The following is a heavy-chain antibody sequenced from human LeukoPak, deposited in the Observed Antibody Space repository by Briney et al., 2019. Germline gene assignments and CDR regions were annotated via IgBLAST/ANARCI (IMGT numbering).Heavy chain of an antibody. D-gene: IGHD6-13*01. CDR3: ARAIARYYMVV. Sequence: SETLSHTHTVSGGSISSYYWSWLRQPAGTGLEGIGRIHTSRSTNYNPSLKSRVTISVDKSKNQFSLQLSSVTAADTAVDYCARAIARYYMVVWGKGTTVTVPS. CDR1: GGSISSYY. CDR2: IHTSRST. J-gene: IGHJ6*03. V-gene: IGHV4-4*07.